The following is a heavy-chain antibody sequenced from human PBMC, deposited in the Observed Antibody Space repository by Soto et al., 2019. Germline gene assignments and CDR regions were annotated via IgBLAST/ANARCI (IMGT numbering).Heavy chain of an antibody. CDR1: GYTFTSYD. CDR2: MNPNSGNT. Sequence: QVQLVQSGAEVKKPGASVKVSCKASGYTFTSYDINWVRQATGQGLEWMGWMNPNSGNTGYAQKFQGRVTMTRNTSISTSYMGLSSLRSEDTAVYYCAGEDYDFWSGYRRWFDRWGQGALVTVSS. CDR3: AGEDYDFWSGYRRWFDR. V-gene: IGHV1-8*01. D-gene: IGHD3-3*01. J-gene: IGHJ5*02.